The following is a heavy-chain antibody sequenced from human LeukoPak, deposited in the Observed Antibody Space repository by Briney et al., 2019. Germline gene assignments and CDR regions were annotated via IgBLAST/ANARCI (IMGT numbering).Heavy chain of an antibody. J-gene: IGHJ3*02. CDR1: GGSISSGGYS. D-gene: IGHD5-12*01. CDR3: AAFGGYGGNSKSSSGAFDI. CDR2: IYHSGST. Sequence: KSSQTLSLTCAVSGGSISSGGYSWSWIRQPPGKGLEWIGYIYHSGSTYYNPSLKSRVTISVDRSKNQFSLKLSSVTAADTAVYYCAAFGGYGGNSKSSSGAFDIWGQGTMVTVSS. V-gene: IGHV4-30-2*01.